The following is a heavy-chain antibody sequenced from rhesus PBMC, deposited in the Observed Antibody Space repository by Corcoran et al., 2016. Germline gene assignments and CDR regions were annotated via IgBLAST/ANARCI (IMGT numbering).Heavy chain of an antibody. CDR3: ARDRVAGTFGV. J-gene: IGHJ5-1*01. CDR1: GGSFSGSW. CDR2: ISSGGSN. D-gene: IGHD1-20*01. Sequence: QVQLQESGPGLVKPPATLSLTCAVSGGSFSGSWWGWIRQPPGKGLEWIGHISSGGSNYLNPSLKRRVTLSVDTSKNQVSLKLSSVTAADTAVYYCARDRVAGTFGVWGPGVLVTVSS. V-gene: IGHV4S14*01.